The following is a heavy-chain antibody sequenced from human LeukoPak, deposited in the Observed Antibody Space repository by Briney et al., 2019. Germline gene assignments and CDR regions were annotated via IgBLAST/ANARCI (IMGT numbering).Heavy chain of an antibody. J-gene: IGHJ5*02. V-gene: IGHV4-39*07. CDR2: IYYSGST. CDR3: ARGPGITGTTDWFDP. CDR1: GGSISSSGYY. D-gene: IGHD1-7*01. Sequence: SETLSLTCTVSGGSISSSGYYWGWIRQPPGKGLEWIGRIYYSGSTYYNPSLKSRVTISVDTSKNQFSLKLSSVTAADTAVYYCARGPGITGTTDWFDPWGQGTLVTVSS.